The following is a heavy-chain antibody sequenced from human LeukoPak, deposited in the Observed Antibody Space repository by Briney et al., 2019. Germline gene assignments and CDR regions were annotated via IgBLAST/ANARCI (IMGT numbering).Heavy chain of an antibody. J-gene: IGHJ3*02. CDR1: GFTFSSYA. D-gene: IGHD4-17*01. CDR2: ISGSGGST. V-gene: IGHV3-23*01. Sequence: GGSLRLSCAASGFTFSSYAMSWVRQTPGKGLEWVSAISGSGGSTYYADSVKGRFTISRDNSKNTLYLQMNSLRAEDTAVYYCAKSHTGSHAFDIWGQGTMVTVSS. CDR3: AKSHTGSHAFDI.